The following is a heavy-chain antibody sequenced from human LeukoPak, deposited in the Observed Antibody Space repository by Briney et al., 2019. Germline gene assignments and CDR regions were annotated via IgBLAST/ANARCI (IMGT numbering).Heavy chain of an antibody. J-gene: IGHJ5*02. V-gene: IGHV1-2*02. CDR2: INPNSGGT. CDR3: ASEVKVEMATIT. Sequence: ASVKVSCKASGYTFTGHYMHWVRQAPGQGLEWMGWINPNSGGTNYAQKFQGRVTMTRDTSISTAYMELSRLRSDDTAVYYCASEVKVEMATITWGQGTLVTVSS. CDR1: GYTFTGHY. D-gene: IGHD5-24*01.